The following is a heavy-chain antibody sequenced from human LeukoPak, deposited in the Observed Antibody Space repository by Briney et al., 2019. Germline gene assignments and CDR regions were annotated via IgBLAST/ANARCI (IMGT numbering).Heavy chain of an antibody. V-gene: IGHV1-69*04. CDR3: ARGRVVIEDAFDI. CDR2: IIPILGIA. D-gene: IGHD3-3*01. J-gene: IGHJ3*02. Sequence: ASVKVSCKASGGTFSSYAISWVRQAPGQGLEWMGRIIPILGIANYAQKFQGRVTITADKSTSTAYMELSSLRSEDTAVYYCARGRVVIEDAFDIWGQGTMVTVSS. CDR1: GGTFSSYA.